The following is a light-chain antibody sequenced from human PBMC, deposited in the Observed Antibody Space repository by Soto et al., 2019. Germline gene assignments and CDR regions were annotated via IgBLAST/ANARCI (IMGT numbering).Light chain of an antibody. CDR3: SSYTTISTVV. Sequence: QSALTQPASVSGSPGQSITISCAGTSSDVGNYNYVSWYQQYPGKVPKLIIYDVRNRPSGVSNRFSGSKSGNTASLTIYRLQTEDEADYYCSSYTTISTVVFGTGTKVTVL. CDR2: DVR. V-gene: IGLV2-14*03. J-gene: IGLJ1*01. CDR1: SSDVGNYNY.